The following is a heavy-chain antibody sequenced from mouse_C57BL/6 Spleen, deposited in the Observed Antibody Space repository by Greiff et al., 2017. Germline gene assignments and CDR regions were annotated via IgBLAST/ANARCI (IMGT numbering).Heavy chain of an antibody. CDR1: GYTFTSYW. CDR3: ARGHYGSSYAYFDV. Sequence: QVQLQQPGAELVRPGSSVKLSCKASGYTFTSYWMHWVKQRPIQGLEWIGNIDPSDSETHYNQKFKDKATLTVDKSSSTAYMQLSSLTSEDSAVYYCARGHYGSSYAYFDVWGTGTTVTVSS. V-gene: IGHV1-52*01. CDR2: IDPSDSET. J-gene: IGHJ1*03. D-gene: IGHD1-1*01.